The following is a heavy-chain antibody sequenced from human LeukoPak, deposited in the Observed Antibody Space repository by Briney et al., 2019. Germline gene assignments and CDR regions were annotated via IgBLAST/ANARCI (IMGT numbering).Heavy chain of an antibody. D-gene: IGHD5-18*01. V-gene: IGHV1-18*01. J-gene: IGHJ4*02. CDR3: AREKYTYGRGFYFDY. CDR2: ISAYTGKT. Sequence: GESLKISCKGSGYSFSNYGISWVRQAPGQGLEWVGWISAYTGKTNYAQKVQGRVTMTTDTSTSTAYMDLRSLRSDDTAVYYCAREKYTYGRGFYFDYWGQGTLVTVSS. CDR1: GYSFSNYG.